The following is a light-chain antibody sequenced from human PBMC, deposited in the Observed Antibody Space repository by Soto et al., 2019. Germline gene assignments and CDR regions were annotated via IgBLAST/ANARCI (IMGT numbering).Light chain of an antibody. CDR1: RSDIGSNF. Sequence: QSVLSQPPSASGTPGQTVIISCSGSRSDIGSNFVNWYQHLPGTAPKLLIYNSNQRPSGVPDRFSGSKSGTSASLAISGLQSEDEADYYCAAWADSLTGPVFGTESKVTVL. CDR3: AAWADSLTGPV. J-gene: IGLJ1*01. CDR2: NSN. V-gene: IGLV1-44*01.